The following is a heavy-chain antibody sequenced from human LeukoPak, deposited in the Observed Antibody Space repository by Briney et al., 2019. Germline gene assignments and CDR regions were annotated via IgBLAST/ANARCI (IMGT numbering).Heavy chain of an antibody. CDR2: IFASGST. CDR3: AKSGVGARLWEGWFDP. J-gene: IGHJ5*02. D-gene: IGHD3-16*01. Sequence: PSQTLSLTCTVSGGSISSGDYYWSWIRQPAGKGLEWIGRIFASGSTSYNPSLKSRITISVDTSKNQFSLKLGSVTAADTAVYYCAKSGVGARLWEGWFDPWGQGTLVTVSS. V-gene: IGHV4-61*02. CDR1: GGSISSGDYY.